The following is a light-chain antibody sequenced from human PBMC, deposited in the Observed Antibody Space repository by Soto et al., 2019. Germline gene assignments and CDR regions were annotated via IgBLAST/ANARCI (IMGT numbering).Light chain of an antibody. CDR3: QQYYSAPLT. J-gene: IGKJ4*01. V-gene: IGKV4-1*01. CDR1: QTLLKSSDNKNY. CDR2: WAS. Sequence: DIAMTQSPASLAVSLGERATINCKSGQTLLKSSDNKNYLAWFQQKPGQPPNLLIYWASTRESGVPDRFSGSGSGTDFTLTISSLQAEDVAVYYCQQYYSAPLTFGGGTRVEIK.